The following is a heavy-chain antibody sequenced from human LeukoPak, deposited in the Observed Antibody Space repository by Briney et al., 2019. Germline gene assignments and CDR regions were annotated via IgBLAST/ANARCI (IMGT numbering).Heavy chain of an antibody. D-gene: IGHD6-19*01. J-gene: IGHJ5*02. CDR2: IDASGGST. Sequence: GGSLRLSCAASGFTFGSYAMTWVRQAPGKGLEWVSSIDASGGSTYYADSVKGRFTISRDNSKNTFYLQMNTLRADDTAVYYCAKGSGSGWYGWFAPWGQGTLVSVSS. V-gene: IGHV3-23*01. CDR3: AKGSGSGWYGWFAP. CDR1: GFTFGSYA.